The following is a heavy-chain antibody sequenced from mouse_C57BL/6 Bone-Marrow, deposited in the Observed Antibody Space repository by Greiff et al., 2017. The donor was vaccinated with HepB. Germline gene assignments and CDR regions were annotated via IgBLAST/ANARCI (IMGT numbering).Heavy chain of an antibody. CDR3: ARGLLRMLRPRRAMYY. J-gene: IGHJ4*01. CDR2: INPSRGYT. Sequence: QVQLQQSGAELARPGASVKMSCKASGYTFTSYTMHWVKQRPGQGLEWIGYINPSRGYTKYNQKFKDKATLTADKSSSTAYMQLTSLTSEDIAVYCCARGLLRMLRPRRAMYYWGQGTSVTVSA. D-gene: IGHD2-3*01. CDR1: GYTFTSYT. V-gene: IGHV1-4*01.